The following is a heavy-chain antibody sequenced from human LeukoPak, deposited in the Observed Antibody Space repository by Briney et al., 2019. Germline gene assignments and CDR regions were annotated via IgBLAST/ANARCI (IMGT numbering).Heavy chain of an antibody. Sequence: SETLSLTCTVSGGSISSSSYYWGWIRQPPGKGLEWIGSIYYSGSTYYNPSLKSRVTISVDTSKNQFSLKLSSVTAADTAVYYCARGRSYYDSSGYPDYWGQGTLVTVSS. V-gene: IGHV4-39*01. CDR2: IYYSGST. J-gene: IGHJ4*02. D-gene: IGHD3-22*01. CDR1: GGSISSSSYY. CDR3: ARGRSYYDSSGYPDY.